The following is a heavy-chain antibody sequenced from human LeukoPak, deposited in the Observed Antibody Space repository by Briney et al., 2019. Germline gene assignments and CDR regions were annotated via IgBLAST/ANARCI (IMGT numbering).Heavy chain of an antibody. D-gene: IGHD3-9*01. CDR1: GGTFSSYA. V-gene: IGHV1-69*06. CDR3: ATNSAQYYDILTGYYLFGLVGNRRAQFDY. CDR2: IIPIFGTA. J-gene: IGHJ4*02. Sequence: SVKVSCKASGGTFSSYAISWVRQAPGQGLEWMGGIIPIFGTANYAQKFQGRVTMTEDTSTDTAYMELSSLRSEDTAVYYCATNSAQYYDILTGYYLFGLVGNRRAQFDYWGQGTLVTVSS.